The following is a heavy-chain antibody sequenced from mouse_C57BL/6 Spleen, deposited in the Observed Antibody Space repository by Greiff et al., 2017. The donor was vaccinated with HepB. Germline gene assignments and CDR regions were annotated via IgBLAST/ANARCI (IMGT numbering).Heavy chain of an antibody. D-gene: IGHD1-1*01. V-gene: IGHV1-69*01. CDR1: GYTFTSYW. CDR3: ARGNYGSSSFGY. Sequence: VQLQQPGAELVMPGASVKLSCKASGYTFTSYWMHWVKQRPGQGLEWIGEIDPSDSYTNYNQKFKGKSTLTVDKSSSTAYMQLSSLTSEDSAVYYCARGNYGSSSFGYWGQGTLVTVSA. CDR2: IDPSDSYT. J-gene: IGHJ3*01.